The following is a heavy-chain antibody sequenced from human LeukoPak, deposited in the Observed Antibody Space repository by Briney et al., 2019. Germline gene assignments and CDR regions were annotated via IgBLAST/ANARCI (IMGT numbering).Heavy chain of an antibody. J-gene: IGHJ5*02. Sequence: SVKVSCKASGGTFSSYAISWVRQAPGQGLEWMGGIIPIFGTANYAQKFQGRVTITVDESTSTAYMELSSLRSEDTAVYYCARVVVPRNWFDPWGQGTLVTASS. CDR3: ARVVVPRNWFDP. CDR1: GGTFSSYA. D-gene: IGHD2-15*01. CDR2: IIPIFGTA. V-gene: IGHV1-69*13.